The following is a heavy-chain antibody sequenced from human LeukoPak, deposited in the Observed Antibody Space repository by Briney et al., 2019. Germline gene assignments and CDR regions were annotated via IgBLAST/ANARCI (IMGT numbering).Heavy chain of an antibody. CDR2: ISGGST. CDR1: GFTFGSYA. Sequence: PGGSLRLSCAASGFTFGSYAMTWVRQAPGKGLEWVSDISGGSTYYADSVKGRFTISRDNSKKTLYLQMNSLRAEDTAVYYCAKDDSSGPRVYYFYGVDAWGQGTTVTVSS. J-gene: IGHJ6*02. V-gene: IGHV3-23*01. CDR3: AKDDSSGPRVYYFYGVDA. D-gene: IGHD3-22*01.